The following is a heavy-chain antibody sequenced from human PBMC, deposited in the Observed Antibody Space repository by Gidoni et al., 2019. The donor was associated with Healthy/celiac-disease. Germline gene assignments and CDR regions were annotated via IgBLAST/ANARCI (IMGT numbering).Heavy chain of an antibody. CDR3: ARVGVVAGTMAFDY. CDR1: GFPFSSYW. CDR2: IKQDGSEK. V-gene: IGHV3-7*04. J-gene: IGHJ4*02. D-gene: IGHD6-19*01. Sequence: EVQLVESGGGLVQPGGSLRLSCAASGFPFSSYWMSWVRQAPGKGLEWVANIKQDGSEKYYVDSVKGRFTISRDNAKNSLYLQMNSLRAEDTAVYYCARVGVVAGTMAFDYWGQGTLVTVSS.